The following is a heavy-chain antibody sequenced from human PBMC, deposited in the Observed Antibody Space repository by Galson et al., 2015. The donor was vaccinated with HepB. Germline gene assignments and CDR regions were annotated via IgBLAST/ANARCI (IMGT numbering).Heavy chain of an antibody. D-gene: IGHD2-2*01. V-gene: IGHV3-48*02. CDR1: GFTFSTYS. CDR2: ISRSSSNR. Sequence: SLRLSCAASGFTFSTYSMNWVRQAPGKGLEWTSYISRSSSNRYYADSVNGRFTISRDDAKNSLYLQMNSLRDEDTAVYYCTRDRYWNSTTCSGYYYGMDVWGQGATVTVSS. J-gene: IGHJ6*02. CDR3: TRDRYWNSTTCSGYYYGMDV.